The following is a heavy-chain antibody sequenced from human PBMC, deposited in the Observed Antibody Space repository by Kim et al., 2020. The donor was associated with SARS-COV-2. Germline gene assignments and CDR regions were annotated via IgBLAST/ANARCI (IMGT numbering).Heavy chain of an antibody. V-gene: IGHV1-18*01. Sequence: ASVKVSCKASGYTFTSYGISWVRQAPGQGLEWMGWISAYNGNTNYAQKLQGRVTMTTDTSTSTAYMELRSLRSDDTAVYYCARDQEEMGIVGATIRVDYWGQGTLVTVSS. J-gene: IGHJ4*02. CDR2: ISAYNGNT. D-gene: IGHD1-26*01. CDR1: GYTFTSYG. CDR3: ARDQEEMGIVGATIRVDY.